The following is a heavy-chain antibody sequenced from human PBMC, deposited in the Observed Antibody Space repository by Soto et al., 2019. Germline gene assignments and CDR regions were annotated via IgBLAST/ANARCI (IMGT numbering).Heavy chain of an antibody. J-gene: IGHJ4*02. CDR1: GFTFSSYS. CDR2: ISSSSSYI. Sequence: GGSLRLSCAASGFTFSSYSMNWVRQAPGKGLEWVSSISSSSSYIYYADSVKGRFTISRDNAKNSLYLQMNSLRAEDTAVYYCARDVNPPSSIAARAELDYWGQGTLVTVSS. V-gene: IGHV3-21*01. CDR3: ARDVNPPSSIAARAELDY. D-gene: IGHD6-6*01.